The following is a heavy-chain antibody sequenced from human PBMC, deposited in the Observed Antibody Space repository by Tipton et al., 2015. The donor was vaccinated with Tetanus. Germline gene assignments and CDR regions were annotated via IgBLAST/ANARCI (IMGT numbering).Heavy chain of an antibody. J-gene: IGHJ4*02. CDR3: ARLREIVSRSGWAFDY. V-gene: IGHV4-4*07. CDR1: GGSISSYY. CDR2: INTSGSS. D-gene: IGHD3-10*01. Sequence: TLSLTCTVSGGSISSYYWSWIRQSAAMGLEWIGRINTSGSSDYNPSLKGRVTMSIDTSGNRLSLDLTSVTAADTAVYYCARLREIVSRSGWAFDYWGQGTLVTVSS.